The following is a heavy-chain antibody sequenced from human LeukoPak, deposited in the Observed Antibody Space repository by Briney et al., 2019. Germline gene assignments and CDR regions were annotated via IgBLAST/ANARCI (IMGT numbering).Heavy chain of an antibody. V-gene: IGHV3-21*04. J-gene: IGHJ4*02. CDR2: ISTGSDYI. Sequence: KSGGSLRLSCAASGFTFSSYSMNWVRQAPGKGLEWVSSISTGSDYIYYADSVKGRFTISRDNAKNSLYLQMNSLRAEDTAVYYCAKDSSMVRGDYDYFDYWGQGTLVTVSS. CDR3: AKDSSMVRGDYDYFDY. CDR1: GFTFSSYS. D-gene: IGHD3-10*01.